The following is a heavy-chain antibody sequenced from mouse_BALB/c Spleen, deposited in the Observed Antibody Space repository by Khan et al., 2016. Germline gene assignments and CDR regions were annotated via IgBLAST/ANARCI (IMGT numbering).Heavy chain of an antibody. CDR1: GYTFTSYW. CDR3: ARSGYYGNYGAMDY. J-gene: IGHJ4*01. Sequence: QVQLQQSGAELAKPGASVKMSCKASGYTFTSYWMHWVKQRPGQGLEWIGYINPSTGYTEYNQKFKDKATLTADKSSSTAYMQLSSLTSEDSAVDYCARSGYYGNYGAMDYWGQGTSVTVSS. V-gene: IGHV1-7*01. D-gene: IGHD2-1*01. CDR2: INPSTGYT.